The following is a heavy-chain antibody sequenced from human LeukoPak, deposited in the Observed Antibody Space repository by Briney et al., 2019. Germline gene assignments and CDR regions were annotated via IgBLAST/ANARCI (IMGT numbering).Heavy chain of an antibody. D-gene: IGHD6-25*01. J-gene: IGHJ4*02. V-gene: IGHV4-59*01. CDR3: ARAGGVKTAALDLDY. Sequence: PSETLSLTCTVSGGSISDYSWSWIRQPPGKGLEWIGNIYYSGSANHNPSLKSRVTVSRDTSKNQFSLKLTSVTTADTAVYYCARAGGVKTAALDLDYWGQGTLVTVSS. CDR1: GGSISDYS. CDR2: IYYSGSA.